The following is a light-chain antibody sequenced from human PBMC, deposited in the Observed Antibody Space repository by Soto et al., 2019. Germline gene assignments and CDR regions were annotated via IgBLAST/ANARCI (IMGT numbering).Light chain of an antibody. J-gene: IGKJ4*01. V-gene: IGKV1-12*01. CDR2: AAS. CDR1: QGISSW. Sequence: DIQMTQSPSSVSASVGDRVTITCRASQGISSWLAWYQQKPGKAPKLLIYAASSLQSGVPSRFSGSASGTEFTLTTSGLQPEDSATYYCLQHNSYPLTFGGGTKVDIK. CDR3: LQHNSYPLT.